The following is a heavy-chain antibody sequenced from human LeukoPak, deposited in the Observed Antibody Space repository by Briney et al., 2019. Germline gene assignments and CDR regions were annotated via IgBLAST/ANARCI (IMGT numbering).Heavy chain of an antibody. J-gene: IGHJ1*01. Sequence: SETLSLTCTVSGGSISSSSYYWGWIRQPPGKGLEWIGSIYYSGSTYYNPSLKSRVTISVDTSKNQFSLKLSSVTAADTAVYYCARRRSSYRDEEGGGYFQHWGQGTLVTVSS. V-gene: IGHV4-39*07. CDR2: IYYSGST. CDR3: ARRRSSYRDEEGGGYFQH. CDR1: GGSISSSSYY. D-gene: IGHD4-17*01.